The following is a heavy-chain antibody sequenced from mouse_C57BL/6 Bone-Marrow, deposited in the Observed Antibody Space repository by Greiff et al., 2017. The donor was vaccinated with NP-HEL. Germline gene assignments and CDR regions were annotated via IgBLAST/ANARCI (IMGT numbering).Heavy chain of an antibody. CDR1: GFTFSDYY. CDR2: ISNGGGST. V-gene: IGHV5-12*01. J-gene: IGHJ1*03. D-gene: IGHD2-5*01. CDR3: ARQGYSNYDWYFDV. Sequence: EVQRVESGGGLVQPGGSLKLSCAASGFTFSDYYMYWVRQTPEKRLEWVAYISNGGGSTYYPDTVKGRFTISRDNAKNTLYLQMSRLKSEDTAMYYCARQGYSNYDWYFDVWGTGTTVTVSS.